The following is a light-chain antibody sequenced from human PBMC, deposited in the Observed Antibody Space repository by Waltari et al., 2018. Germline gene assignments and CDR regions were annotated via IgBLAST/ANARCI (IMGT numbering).Light chain of an antibody. V-gene: IGKV4-1*01. Sequence: DIVMTQSPDSLAVSLGERATINCKSSQSVLYSSNNKNYLTWYQHKPGQPPKLLIYWASTRESGVPDRFSDSGSGTDFTLTISSLQAEDVAVYYCQQYYSSPRTFGGGTKVEIK. CDR2: WAS. J-gene: IGKJ4*01. CDR1: QSVLYSSNNKNY. CDR3: QQYYSSPRT.